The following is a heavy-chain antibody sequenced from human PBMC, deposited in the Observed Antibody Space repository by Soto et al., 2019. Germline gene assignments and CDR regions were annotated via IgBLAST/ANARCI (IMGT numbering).Heavy chain of an antibody. CDR3: ATMETFASLNSFDP. Sequence: ASVKVSCKASGYTFTNNDVSWVRQATGQGLEWMGWMNPGSGDTGYAQKFQGRVTMTRDISIATAYMELSSLRSDDTAIYYCATMETFASLNSFDPWGQGTLVTVSS. CDR2: MNPGSGDT. CDR1: GYTFTNND. D-gene: IGHD3-16*02. V-gene: IGHV1-8*01. J-gene: IGHJ5*02.